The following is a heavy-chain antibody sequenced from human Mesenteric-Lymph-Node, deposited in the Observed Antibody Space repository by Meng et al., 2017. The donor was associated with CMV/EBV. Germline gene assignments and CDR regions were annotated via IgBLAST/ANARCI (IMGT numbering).Heavy chain of an antibody. CDR2: STTYNGNT. V-gene: IGHV1-18*01. CDR1: GYTFTDYC. Sequence: AAVQVSCKASGYTFTDYCISRVRQAPGQGLEWMGWSTTYNGNTNYAQKVQGRVTMTTDKSTSTASMHLKSRRCDDTAAHCCGRDRRVKGGQIVLNFNEYGVDVWGQGTTVTVSS. J-gene: IGHJ6*02. D-gene: IGHD3-22*01. CDR3: GRDRRVKGGQIVLNFNEYGVDV.